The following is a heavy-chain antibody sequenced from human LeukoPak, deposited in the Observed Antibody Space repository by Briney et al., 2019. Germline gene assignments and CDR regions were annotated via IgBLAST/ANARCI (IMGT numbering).Heavy chain of an antibody. V-gene: IGHV1-18*01. J-gene: IGHJ4*02. CDR3: ASLYYDFWSGPWGLFDY. CDR2: ISAYNGNT. Sequence: GASVKVSCKASGYTFTSYGISWVRQAPAQGLEWMGWISAYNGNTNYAQKFQGRVTITADESTRTDYMELSSLRSEDTAVYYCASLYYDFWSGPWGLFDYWGQGTLVTVSS. CDR1: GYTFTSYG. D-gene: IGHD3-3*01.